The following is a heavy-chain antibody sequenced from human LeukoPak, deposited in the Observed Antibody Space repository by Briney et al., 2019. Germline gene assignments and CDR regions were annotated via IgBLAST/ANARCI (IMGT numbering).Heavy chain of an antibody. J-gene: IGHJ4*02. CDR1: GGTFSSYA. D-gene: IGHD5-18*01. CDR2: IIPIFGTA. CDR3: ARHERNGYSYGYFDY. V-gene: IGHV1-69*13. Sequence: SVKVSCKASGGTFSSYAISWVRQAPGQGLEWMGGIIPIFGTANYAQKFQGRVTTTADESTSTAYMELSSLRSEDTAVYYCARHERNGYSYGYFDYWGQGTLVTVSS.